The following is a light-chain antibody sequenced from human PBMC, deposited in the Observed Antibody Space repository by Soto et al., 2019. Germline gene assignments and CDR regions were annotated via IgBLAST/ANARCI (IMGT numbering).Light chain of an antibody. CDR2: DAS. J-gene: IGKJ5*01. CDR3: QQRTNWPIT. Sequence: EIVLAQSPATLSLSPGERATLSCRASQSVGSYLAWYQQKPGQAPRLLIYDASTRATGIPARFSGSGSGTDFTLTISSLEPEDFAVYYCQQRTNWPITFCQGTRLDIK. CDR1: QSVGSY. V-gene: IGKV3-11*01.